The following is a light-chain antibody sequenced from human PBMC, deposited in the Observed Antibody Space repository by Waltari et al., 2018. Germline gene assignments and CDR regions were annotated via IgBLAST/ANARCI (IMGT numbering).Light chain of an antibody. CDR2: DGS. CDR1: NIRRKS. CDR3: QVWDSGSDPVV. J-gene: IGLJ2*01. V-gene: IGLV3-21*02. Sequence: SYVLTQPPSVSVAPGQTATISCGGNNIRRKSVNWYQQKPGQGPLLVVYDGSHRPSGIPDRYAGANSGNTASLTVSRVEAGDEADYFCQVWDSGSDPVVFGGGTKLTVL.